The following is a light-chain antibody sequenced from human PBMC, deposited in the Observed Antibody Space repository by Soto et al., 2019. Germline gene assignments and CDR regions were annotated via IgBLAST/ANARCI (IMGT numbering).Light chain of an antibody. CDR2: GAC. CDR3: QQYGSSPYT. CDR1: QSVSSNS. Sequence: EIVLTQSPGTLSLSAGERVTLSCRASQSVSSNSLAWYQQKPGQAPRLLIYGACSRATGIPDRFSGSGSGTDFTLTISSLEPEDFAVYYCQQYGSSPYTFGQGTYLEIK. J-gene: IGKJ2*01. V-gene: IGKV3-20*01.